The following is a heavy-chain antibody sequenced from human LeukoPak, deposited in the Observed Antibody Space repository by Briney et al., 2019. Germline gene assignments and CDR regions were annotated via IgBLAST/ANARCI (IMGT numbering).Heavy chain of an antibody. V-gene: IGHV3-30*02. D-gene: IGHD3-10*01. J-gene: IGHJ4*02. CDR2: TPYDGTMK. CDR1: GFTFDDYG. CDR3: AKDNTHYSWDY. Sequence: GGSLRLSCAASGFTFDDYGMHWVRQAPGKGLEWVAWTPYDGTMKSYADSVQGRLTISRDNSKNTVYLQLSSLRPEDTGVYYCAKDNTHYSWDYWGQGTLVTVSS.